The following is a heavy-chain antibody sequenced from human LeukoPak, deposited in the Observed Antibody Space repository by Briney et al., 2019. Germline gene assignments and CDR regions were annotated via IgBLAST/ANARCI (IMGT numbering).Heavy chain of an antibody. CDR2: ISSSSSYI. D-gene: IGHD6-6*01. CDR3: AKSPDSSSSFVY. V-gene: IGHV3-21*01. CDR1: GFTFSSYS. Sequence: GGSLRLSCAASGFTFSSYSMNWVRQAPGKGLEWVSSISSSSSYIYYADSVKGRFTISRDNAKNSLYLQMNSLRAEDTAVYYCAKSPDSSSSFVYWGQGTLVTVSS. J-gene: IGHJ4*02.